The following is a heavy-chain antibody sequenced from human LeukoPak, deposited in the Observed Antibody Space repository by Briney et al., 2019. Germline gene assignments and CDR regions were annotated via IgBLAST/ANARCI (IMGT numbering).Heavy chain of an antibody. V-gene: IGHV3-23*01. D-gene: IGHD1-1*01. CDR3: ATRSTTGTSYYYYYYGMDV. CDR1: GLIFSSYA. J-gene: IGHJ6*02. CDR2: ISGRGGST. Sequence: GGSLRLSCAASGLIFSSYAMRWARQAPGKGLEGVSAISGRGGSTYYADSVKGRFTISRDNSKNTLYLQMNSLRAEDTAVYYCATRSTTGTSYYYYYYGMDVWGQGTTVTVSS.